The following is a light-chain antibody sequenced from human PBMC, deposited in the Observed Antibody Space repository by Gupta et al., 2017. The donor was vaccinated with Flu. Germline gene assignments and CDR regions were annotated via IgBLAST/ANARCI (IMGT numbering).Light chain of an antibody. CDR2: GAS. J-gene: IGKJ5*01. CDR1: QSISSN. Sequence: EIVMTQSPDTLSVSPGERATLSCRASQSISSNLAWYQHKPGLAPRLLIYGASTRATGIADRFSGSGSGTEFTLTISSLESEDFAVYYCQQYDDWSPITFGQGTRLEIK. CDR3: QQYDDWSPIT. V-gene: IGKV3-15*01.